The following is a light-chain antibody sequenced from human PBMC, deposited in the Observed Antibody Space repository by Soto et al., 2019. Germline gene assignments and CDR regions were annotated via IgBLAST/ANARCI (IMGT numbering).Light chain of an antibody. Sequence: EIVMTQSPATLSVSPGERATLSCRASQSVSSNLAWYQQKPGQAPRLLIYGASTRATGIPAKFSGSGSGTEVTLTISSLQSEDFAVYYCQQYNNWPPSFGQGTKVEIK. CDR1: QSVSSN. J-gene: IGKJ1*01. CDR2: GAS. CDR3: QQYNNWPPS. V-gene: IGKV3-15*01.